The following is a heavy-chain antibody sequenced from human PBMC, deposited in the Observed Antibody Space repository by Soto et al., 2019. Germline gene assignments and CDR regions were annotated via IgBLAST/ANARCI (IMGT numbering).Heavy chain of an antibody. V-gene: IGHV3-53*02. D-gene: IGHD5-18*01. CDR1: GLAVTSNY. Sequence: EVQLVETGGGLIQPGGSLSLSCAASGLAVTSNYMSWVRQAPGKGLEWVSIVYSSGTTYYADSVKGRFTFSRDKSKNTIYLQMRNLRAEDTAVYYCARVDTYDYYYSMDVWGQGTTVTASS. CDR2: VYSSGTT. J-gene: IGHJ6*02. CDR3: ARVDTYDYYYSMDV.